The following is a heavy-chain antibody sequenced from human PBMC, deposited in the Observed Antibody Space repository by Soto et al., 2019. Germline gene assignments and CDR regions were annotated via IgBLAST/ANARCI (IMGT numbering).Heavy chain of an antibody. CDR3: ARAPIDQQLVPFTYYYYGMDV. J-gene: IGHJ6*02. D-gene: IGHD6-13*01. Sequence: ASVKVSCKASGGTFSSYAISWVRQAPGQGLEWMGGIIPIFGTANYAQKFQGRVTITADESTSTAYMELSSLRSEDTAVYYCARAPIDQQLVPFTYYYYGMDVWGQGTTVTVSS. CDR2: IIPIFGTA. V-gene: IGHV1-69*13. CDR1: GGTFSSYA.